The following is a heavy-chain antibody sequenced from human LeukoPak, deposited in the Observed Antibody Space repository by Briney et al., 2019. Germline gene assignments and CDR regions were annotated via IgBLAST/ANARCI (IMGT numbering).Heavy chain of an antibody. CDR2: MNPNSGNT. V-gene: IGHV1-8*01. D-gene: IGHD6-13*01. CDR3: ARKGSSWYPFDY. J-gene: IGHJ4*02. Sequence: ASVKVSCKASGYTFTSYDINWVRQATGQGLEWMGWMNPNSGNTGYAQKFQGRVTMTRNTSISTAHMELSSLRSEDTAVYYCARKGSSWYPFDYWGQGTLVTVSS. CDR1: GYTFTSYD.